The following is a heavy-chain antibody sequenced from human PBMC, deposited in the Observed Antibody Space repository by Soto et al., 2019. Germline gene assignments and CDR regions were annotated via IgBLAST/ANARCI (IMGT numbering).Heavy chain of an antibody. CDR2: ISGSGGST. D-gene: IGHD2-8*01. CDR1: GFTFSSYA. CDR3: AKAVPGYDVLMVYAHKAGMDV. Sequence: PGGSLRLSCAASGFTFSSYAMSWVRQAPGKGLEWVSAISGSGGSTYYADSVKGRFTISRDNSKNTLYLQMNSLRAEDTAVYYCAKAVPGYDVLMVYAHKAGMDVWGQGTTVTVSS. V-gene: IGHV3-23*01. J-gene: IGHJ6*02.